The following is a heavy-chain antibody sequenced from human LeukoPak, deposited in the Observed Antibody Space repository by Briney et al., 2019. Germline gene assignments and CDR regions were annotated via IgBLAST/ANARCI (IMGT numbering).Heavy chain of an antibody. D-gene: IGHD1-26*01. V-gene: IGHV4-34*01. Sequence: PSETLSLTCAVYGGSFSGYYWSWIRQPPGKGLEWIGEINHSGSTNYNPSLKSRVTISVDTSKNQFSLKLSSVTAADTAVYYCARRPSYSGSYTSDYWGQGTLVTVSS. CDR1: GGSFSGYY. CDR3: ARRPSYSGSYTSDY. CDR2: INHSGST. J-gene: IGHJ4*02.